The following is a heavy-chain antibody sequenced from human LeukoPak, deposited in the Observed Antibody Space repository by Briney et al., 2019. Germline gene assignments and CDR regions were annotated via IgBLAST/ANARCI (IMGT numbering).Heavy chain of an antibody. Sequence: GGSLRLPCAASGFTFSSYAMHWVRQAPGKGLEWVAVISYDGSNKYYADSVKGRFTISRDNSKNTLYLQMNSLRAEDTAVYYCASEEEHIVVVTAVIDYWGQGTLVTVSS. J-gene: IGHJ4*02. CDR2: ISYDGSNK. V-gene: IGHV3-30-3*01. CDR1: GFTFSSYA. CDR3: ASEEEHIVVVTAVIDY. D-gene: IGHD2-21*02.